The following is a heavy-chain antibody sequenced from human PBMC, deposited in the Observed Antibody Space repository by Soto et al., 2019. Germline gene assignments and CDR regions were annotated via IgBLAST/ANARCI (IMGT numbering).Heavy chain of an antibody. V-gene: IGHV1-18*04. CDR1: GYTFTSYG. J-gene: IGHJ6*02. Sequence: QVQLVQSGAEVKKPGASVKVSCKASGYTFTSYGISWVRQAPGQGLEWMGWISAYNGNTNYAQKLQGRVTMTTDTSTNTAYMELRSLSSDDTAVYYCSREINFIVYEWWMVPIYYIYGMDVWGQGTPVTVSS. CDR2: ISAYNGNT. D-gene: IGHD2-8*01. CDR3: SREINFIVYEWWMVPIYYIYGMDV.